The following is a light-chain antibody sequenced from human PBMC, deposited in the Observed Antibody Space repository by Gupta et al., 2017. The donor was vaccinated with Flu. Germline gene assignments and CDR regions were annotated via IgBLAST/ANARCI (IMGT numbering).Light chain of an antibody. J-gene: IGLJ1*01. CDR2: KDT. CDR1: NLEDKY. V-gene: IGLV3-1*01. Sequence: SSELPQPPSVSVSLGRTASLTFSGDNLEDKYACWYQQKPGQSTVLVIYKDTKRPAVIPERFSGSNSGNTATLTISGTQAMDEADYYCQAWDSTTGVFGTGTKVTVL. CDR3: QAWDSTTGV.